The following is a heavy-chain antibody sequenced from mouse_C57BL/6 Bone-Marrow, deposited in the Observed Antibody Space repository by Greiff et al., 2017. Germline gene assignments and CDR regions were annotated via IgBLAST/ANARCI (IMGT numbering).Heavy chain of an antibody. CDR2: INPTNGGT. CDR1: GYTFTDYN. D-gene: IGHD2-4*01. Sequence: VQLQQSGPELVKPGASVKIPCKASGYTFTDYNMDWVKQSHGKSLEWIGDINPTNGGTIYNQKFKGKATLTVDKSSSTAYMELRSLTSEDTAVYYCARGDDYPFAYWGQGTLVTVSA. V-gene: IGHV1-18*01. J-gene: IGHJ3*01. CDR3: ARGDDYPFAY.